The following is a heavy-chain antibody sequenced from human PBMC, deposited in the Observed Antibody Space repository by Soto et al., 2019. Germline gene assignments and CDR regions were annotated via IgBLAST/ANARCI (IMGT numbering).Heavy chain of an antibody. V-gene: IGHV4-31*03. CDR3: AKDGSIVVVTPRPFDY. CDR2: IFHSGRT. CDR1: GDSISSGSGC. J-gene: IGHJ4*02. Sequence: SETLSLTCTVSGDSISSGSGCWSCVRQHPWSGLEWLGYIFHSGRTYYSPSLSGRLTLSIDTSNNQLSLNLRSVTAADTAVYYCAKDGSIVVVTPRPFDYWGQGT. D-gene: IGHD3-22*01.